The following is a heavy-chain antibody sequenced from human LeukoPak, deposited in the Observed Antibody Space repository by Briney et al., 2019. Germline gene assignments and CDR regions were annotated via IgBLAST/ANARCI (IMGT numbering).Heavy chain of an antibody. D-gene: IGHD3-22*01. CDR3: ARRTYYYDSSGYSSFDY. V-gene: IGHV5-51*01. CDR2: IYPGGSDT. Sequence: PGESLKISCKGSGYSFTSYWIGWVRQMPGKGLEWMGIIYPGGSDTRYSPSFQGQVTISADKSISTAYLQWSSLKASDTAMYYCARRTYYYDSSGYSSFDYWGQGTLVTVSS. CDR1: GYSFTSYW. J-gene: IGHJ4*02.